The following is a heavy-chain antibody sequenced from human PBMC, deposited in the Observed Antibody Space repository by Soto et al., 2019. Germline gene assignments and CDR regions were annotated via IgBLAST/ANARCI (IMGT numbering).Heavy chain of an antibody. D-gene: IGHD3-22*01. CDR3: ARGQRIGIITTWFDY. CDR2: MNHSGST. V-gene: IGHV4-34*01. CDR1: VGSFSGYY. Sequence: QVQLQQWGAGLLKPSETLSLTCAVYVGSFSGYYWSWIRQPPGQGLEWVGDMNHSGSTNYNPSLKRRVTISVDTSKNQFSLKLTSVTAADTAVYYCARGQRIGIITTWFDYWGQGTLVTVSS. J-gene: IGHJ4*02.